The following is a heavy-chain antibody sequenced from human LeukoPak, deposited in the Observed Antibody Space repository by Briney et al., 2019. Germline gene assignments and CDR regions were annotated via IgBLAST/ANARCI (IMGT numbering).Heavy chain of an antibody. D-gene: IGHD5-18*01. CDR3: ASSTLGYSYGFDY. Sequence: GESLRLSCAASGFTFSSSWMSWVRQAPGKGLEWVANIKQDGSEKYYVDSVKGRFTISRDNAKNSLYLQMNSLRAEDTAVYYCASSTLGYSYGFDYWGQGTLVTVSS. CDR1: GFTFSSSW. J-gene: IGHJ4*02. CDR2: IKQDGSEK. V-gene: IGHV3-7*05.